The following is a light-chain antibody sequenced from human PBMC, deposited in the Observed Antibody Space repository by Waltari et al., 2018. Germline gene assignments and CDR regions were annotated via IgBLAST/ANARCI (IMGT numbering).Light chain of an antibody. V-gene: IGLV2-14*01. J-gene: IGLJ3*02. CDR3: NSYAGSSSWV. CDR1: SIDFGFYNH. Sequence: QSALTQPASMSGSPGESITIYCTGTSIDFGFYNHLSWYQQHPCKAPKLMIYDVSERPSGVSNRFSCSKSSNTASLTISGLQADDEADYYCNSYAGSSSWVFGGGTKLTVL. CDR2: DVS.